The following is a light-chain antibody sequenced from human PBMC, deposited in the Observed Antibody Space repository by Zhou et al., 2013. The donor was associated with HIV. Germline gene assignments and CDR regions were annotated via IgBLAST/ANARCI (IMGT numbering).Light chain of an antibody. CDR2: DAS. J-gene: IGKJ5*01. V-gene: IGKV1-33*01. Sequence: DIQMTQSPVSLSASVGDTVTITCQASQYIENYLNWYQQKQGKAPKVLIYDASNLETGVPSRFSGRASGTEFSLTISDLQPEDFGTYYCQQHHKLPITFGQGTRL. CDR1: QYIENY. CDR3: QQHHKLPIT.